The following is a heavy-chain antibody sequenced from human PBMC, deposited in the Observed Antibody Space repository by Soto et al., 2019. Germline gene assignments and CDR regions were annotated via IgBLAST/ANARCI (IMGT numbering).Heavy chain of an antibody. CDR1: GGSISSYY. J-gene: IGHJ4*02. D-gene: IGHD3-22*01. CDR2: IYYSGST. CDR3: ARETAPLDYYDSSGYDY. Sequence: QVQLQESGPGLVKPSETLSLTCTVSGGSISSYYWSWIRQPPGKGLEWIGYIYYSGSTNYNPSLKRRVTISVDTSKNQFSLKLSSVTAADTAVYYCARETAPLDYYDSSGYDYWGQGTLVTVSS. V-gene: IGHV4-59*01.